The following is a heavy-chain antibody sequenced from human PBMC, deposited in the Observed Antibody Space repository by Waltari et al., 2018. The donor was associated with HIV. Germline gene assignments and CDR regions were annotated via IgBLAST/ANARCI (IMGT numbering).Heavy chain of an antibody. J-gene: IGHJ5*01. Sequence: EVQLVESGGGLVQPGRSLRLSCAASVFTFDDYPMHWVLQSPGTGLEWVAGISWNSGITDYGDSVKGRFTISRENAKNSLYLQMNSLTVEDTAFYYCAKGGSHLTIFEAWFDSWGQGTLVTVSS. D-gene: IGHD3-3*01. V-gene: IGHV3-9*01. CDR3: AKGGSHLTIFEAWFDS. CDR2: ISWNSGIT. CDR1: VFTFDDYP.